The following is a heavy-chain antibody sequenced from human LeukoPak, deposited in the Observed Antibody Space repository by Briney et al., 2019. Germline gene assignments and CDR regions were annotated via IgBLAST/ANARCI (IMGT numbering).Heavy chain of an antibody. CDR3: ARDTDFRYYFDY. D-gene: IGHD3/OR15-3a*01. CDR1: GGTFSSYA. Sequence: SVKVSCKASGGTFSSYAISWVRQAPGQGLEWMGRIIPILGIANYAQKFQGRVTITADKSTSTAYMELSSLRSEDTAVYYCARDTDFRYYFDYWGQGTLVTVSS. V-gene: IGHV1-69*04. J-gene: IGHJ4*02. CDR2: IIPILGIA.